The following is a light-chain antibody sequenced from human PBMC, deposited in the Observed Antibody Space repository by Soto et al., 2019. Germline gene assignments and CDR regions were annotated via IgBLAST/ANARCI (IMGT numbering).Light chain of an antibody. CDR3: CSYSGSKTPYV. V-gene: IGLV2-23*02. CDR2: EVS. Sequence: QSVLTQPASVSGSPGQSITISCTGTSSDVGSYNLVSWYQQHPGKAPKLMIYEVSKRPSGVSNRFSASKSGNTASLTISGLQAEDEADYYCCSYSGSKTPYVFGTGTKVTVL. J-gene: IGLJ1*01. CDR1: SSDVGSYNL.